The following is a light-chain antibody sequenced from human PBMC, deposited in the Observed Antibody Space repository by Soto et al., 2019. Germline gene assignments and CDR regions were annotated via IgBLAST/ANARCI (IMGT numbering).Light chain of an antibody. V-gene: IGKV4-1*01. Sequence: DIVLTQSPDPLTVSLGERATINCKSSQSLLSNNKNFIGWFQKRPGQPPKVLFSWSSTRESGVPDRFAGSGSGTDFTLTISNLQAEDVAVYYCQQHYSAPLTFGGGTKVEIK. CDR2: WSS. CDR1: QSLLSNNKNF. J-gene: IGKJ4*01. CDR3: QQHYSAPLT.